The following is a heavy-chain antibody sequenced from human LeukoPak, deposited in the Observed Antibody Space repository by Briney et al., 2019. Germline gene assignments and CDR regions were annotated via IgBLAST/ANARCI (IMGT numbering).Heavy chain of an antibody. CDR1: GFTFNNYA. V-gene: IGHV3-23*01. D-gene: IGHD1-26*01. CDR2: ISGSGSST. CDR3: AKDWYSGSYDAFDI. J-gene: IGHJ3*02. Sequence: SGGSLRLSCAASGFTFNNYAMSWVRQAPGKGLEWVSAISGSGSSTYYADFVKGRFTISRDNSKNTLYLQMNSLRVEDTAVYYCAKDWYSGSYDAFDIWGQGTTVTVSS.